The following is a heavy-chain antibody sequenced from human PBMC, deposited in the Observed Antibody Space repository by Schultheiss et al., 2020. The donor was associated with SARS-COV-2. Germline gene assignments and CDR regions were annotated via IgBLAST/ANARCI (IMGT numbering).Heavy chain of an antibody. CDR2: IYYSGST. CDR3: ARGYRYFYYAMDV. D-gene: IGHD5-18*01. V-gene: IGHV4-30-4*01. Sequence: SQTLSLTCTVSGGSISSGDYYWSWIRQPPGKGLEWIGYIYYSGSTYYNPPLKSRVTISADTSKNQFSLKLSSVTAADTAVYYCARGYRYFYYAMDVWGQGTTVTVSS. J-gene: IGHJ6*02. CDR1: GGSISSGDYY.